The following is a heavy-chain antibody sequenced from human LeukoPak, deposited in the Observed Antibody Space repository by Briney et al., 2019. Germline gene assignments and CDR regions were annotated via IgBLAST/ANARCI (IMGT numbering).Heavy chain of an antibody. CDR3: ARDLGDGSGSYYYYYMDV. V-gene: IGHV3-72*01. CDR1: GFTFSDHY. CDR2: TRNKANSYTT. D-gene: IGHD3-10*01. Sequence: GGSLRLSCAASGFTFSDHYMDWVRQAPGKGVEWVGRTRNKANSYTTEYAASVKGRFTISRDDSKNSLYLQMNSLKTEDTAVYYCARDLGDGSGSYYYYYMDVWGKGTTVTVSS. J-gene: IGHJ6*03.